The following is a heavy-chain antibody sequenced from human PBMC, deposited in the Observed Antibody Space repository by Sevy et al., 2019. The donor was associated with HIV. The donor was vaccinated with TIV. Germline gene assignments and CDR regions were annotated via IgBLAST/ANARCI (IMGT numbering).Heavy chain of an antibody. V-gene: IGHV1-24*01. D-gene: IGHD1-26*01. Sequence: ASVKVSCKVSGYTLTELSMHWVRQAPGKGLEWMGGFDPEDGETIYALKFQGRVTMTEDTSTDTAYMELSSLRSEDTAVYYCATDFGRSGSYSLDYWGHGTLVTVSS. J-gene: IGHJ4*01. CDR2: FDPEDGET. CDR3: ATDFGRSGSYSLDY. CDR1: GYTLTELS.